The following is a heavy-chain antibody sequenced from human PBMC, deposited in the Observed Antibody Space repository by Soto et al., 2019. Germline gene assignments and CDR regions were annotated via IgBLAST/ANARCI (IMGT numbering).Heavy chain of an antibody. D-gene: IGHD3-22*01. V-gene: IGHV4-31*03. J-gene: IGHJ4*02. CDR1: GGSINSPIYY. Sequence: QVQLLESGPGLVQPSQTLSLTCTVSGGSINSPIYYWSWIRQHPGKGLEWIGYIYYSGTTYYNPNLKSRVTISVDTSKNQCSLELSSVTAADTAVYYCATGDDSGYYPRPFDYWGQGTLVTVSS. CDR3: ATGDDSGYYPRPFDY. CDR2: IYYSGTT.